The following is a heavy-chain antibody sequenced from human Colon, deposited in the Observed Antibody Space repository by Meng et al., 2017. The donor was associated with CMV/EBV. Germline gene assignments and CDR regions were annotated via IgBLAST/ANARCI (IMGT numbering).Heavy chain of an antibody. D-gene: IGHD2-2*01. CDR1: GFIFSAHW. Sequence: GESLKISCAASGFIFSAHWMSWVRQAPGKGLEWVSAISGRSDSTSYAVSVKGRFTISRDNSKNTLYLEMNSLRAEDAALYYCARDSRYQGWFDRWGQGTLVTVSS. CDR3: ARDSRYQGWFDR. J-gene: IGHJ5*02. V-gene: IGHV3-23*01. CDR2: ISGRSDST.